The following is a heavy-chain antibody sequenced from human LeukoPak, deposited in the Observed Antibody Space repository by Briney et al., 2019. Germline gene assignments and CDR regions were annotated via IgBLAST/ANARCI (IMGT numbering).Heavy chain of an antibody. CDR3: ARVRYSSGWYAGRGSINYYYMDV. Sequence: SETLSLTCTVSGGSISSSSYYWGWIRQPPGKGLEWIGSIYYSGSTYYNPSLKSRVTISVDTSENQFSLKLSSVTAADTAVYYCARVRYSSGWYAGRGSINYYYMDVWGKGTTVTVSS. V-gene: IGHV4-39*07. CDR1: GGSISSSSYY. J-gene: IGHJ6*03. CDR2: IYYSGST. D-gene: IGHD6-19*01.